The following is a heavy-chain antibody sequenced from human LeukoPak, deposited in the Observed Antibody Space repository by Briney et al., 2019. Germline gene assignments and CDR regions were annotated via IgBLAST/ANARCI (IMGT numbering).Heavy chain of an antibody. Sequence: KPSGTLFLTCTVSGASVSSGDYHWSWVRQAPGKGLEWIGHNQNPSYNPSLKSRVVISIHTSRNQFSLTLNTVTAADTATYFCVTYFVNGGGRGHWGPGALVTVSS. V-gene: IGHV4-61*08. J-gene: IGHJ4*02. CDR2: HNQNP. D-gene: IGHD3-9*01. CDR1: GASVSSGDYH. CDR3: VTYFVNGGGRGH.